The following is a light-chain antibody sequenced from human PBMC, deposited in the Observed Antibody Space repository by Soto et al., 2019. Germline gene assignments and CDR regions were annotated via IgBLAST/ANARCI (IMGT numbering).Light chain of an antibody. V-gene: IGLV2-14*03. J-gene: IGLJ2*01. Sequence: QSVLTQPASVSGSPGQSITISCTGTSSDVGGYNYVSWYQQYPGKAPKLIIYDVSNRPSGVSDRFSGSKCGETASLTISGLQGEDEADYYCSSHTGSNTLAFGGGTKLTVL. CDR1: SSDVGGYNY. CDR3: SSHTGSNTLA. CDR2: DVS.